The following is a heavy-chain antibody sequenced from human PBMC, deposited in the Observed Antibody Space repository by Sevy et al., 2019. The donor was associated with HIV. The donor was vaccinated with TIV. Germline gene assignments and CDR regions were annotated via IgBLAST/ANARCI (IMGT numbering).Heavy chain of an antibody. CDR1: GGTFSSYA. J-gene: IGHJ3*02. V-gene: IGHV1-69*13. D-gene: IGHD3-10*01. Sequence: ASVKVSCKASGGTFSSYAISWVRQAPGQGLEWMGRIIPIFGTANYAQKFQGRVTITADESTGTAYMELSSLRSEDTAVYYCAREGTSKAFYSGSGSYSFDIWGQGTMVTVSS. CDR3: AREGTSKAFYSGSGSYSFDI. CDR2: IIPIFGTA.